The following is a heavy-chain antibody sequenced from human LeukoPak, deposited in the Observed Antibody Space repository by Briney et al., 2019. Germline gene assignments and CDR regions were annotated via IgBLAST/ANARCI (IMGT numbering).Heavy chain of an antibody. CDR3: ARRGYCSSTSCYAFHYYYYYMDV. CDR1: GYSFTAYD. V-gene: IGHV1-8*01. Sequence: ASVKVSCKASGYSFTAYDINWVRQATGQGLEWMGWMNPNSGNTGYAQKFQGRVTMTRNTSISTAYMELSSLRSEDTAVYYCARRGYCSSTSCYAFHYYYYYMDVWGKGTTVTISS. D-gene: IGHD2-2*01. CDR2: MNPNSGNT. J-gene: IGHJ6*03.